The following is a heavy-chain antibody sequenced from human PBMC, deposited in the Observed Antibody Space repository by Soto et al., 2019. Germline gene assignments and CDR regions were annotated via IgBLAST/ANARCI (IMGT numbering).Heavy chain of an antibody. D-gene: IGHD3-10*01. V-gene: IGHV6-1*01. CDR1: GDSVSSNSAA. J-gene: IGHJ6*02. CDR2: TYYRSKWYN. Sequence: SPTLSLTCASSGDSVSSNSAAWNWIRQSPSRGLEWLGRTYYRSKWYNDYAVSVKSRITINPDTSKNQFSLQLNSVTPEDTAVYYCAGITMVRGVTGYWYYYGMDVWGQGTTVTVSS. CDR3: AGITMVRGVTGYWYYYGMDV.